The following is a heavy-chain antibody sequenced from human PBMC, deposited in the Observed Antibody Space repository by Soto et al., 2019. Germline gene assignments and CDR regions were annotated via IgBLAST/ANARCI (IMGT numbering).Heavy chain of an antibody. J-gene: IGHJ4*02. CDR1: GFTFSSYA. Sequence: GGSLRLSCAASGFTFSSYAMSWVRQAPGKGLEWVSAISGSGGSTYYADSVKGRFTISRDNSKNTLYLQMNSLRAEDTAVYYCAKGYPNGDYVFGRLDYWGQGTLVTVSS. CDR3: AKGYPNGDYVFGRLDY. D-gene: IGHD4-17*01. CDR2: ISGSGGST. V-gene: IGHV3-23*01.